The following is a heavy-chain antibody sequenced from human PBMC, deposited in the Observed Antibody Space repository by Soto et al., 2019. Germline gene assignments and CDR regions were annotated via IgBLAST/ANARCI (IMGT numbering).Heavy chain of an antibody. D-gene: IGHD5-12*01. CDR1: GFTFSSYS. V-gene: IGHV3-48*01. CDR3: ARDLSGYDYDY. Sequence: GVSLRLSCAASGFTFSSYSMNWVRQAPGKGLEWVSYISSSSSTIYYADSVKGRFTISRDNAKNSLYLQMNSLRAEDTAVYYCARDLSGYDYDYWGQGTLVTVSS. CDR2: ISSSSSTI. J-gene: IGHJ4*02.